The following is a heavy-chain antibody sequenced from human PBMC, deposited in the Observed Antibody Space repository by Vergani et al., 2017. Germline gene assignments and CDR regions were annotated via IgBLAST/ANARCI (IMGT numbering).Heavy chain of an antibody. CDR2: ISYDGSNK. D-gene: IGHD2-15*01. J-gene: IGHJ4*02. V-gene: IGHV3-30*18. CDR3: AKDTHCSGGSGYSAGWGPEEY. Sequence: QVQLVESGGGVVQPGRSLRLSCAASGFTFSSYGMHWVRQAPGKGLEWVAVISYDGSNKYYADSVKGRFTISRDNSKSTLYLKMNSLRAEDTAVYYCAKDTHCSGGSGYSAGWGPEEYWGQGTLVTVSS. CDR1: GFTFSSYG.